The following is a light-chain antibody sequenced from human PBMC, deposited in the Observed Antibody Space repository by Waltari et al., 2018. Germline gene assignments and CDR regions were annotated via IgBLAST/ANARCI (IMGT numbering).Light chain of an antibody. V-gene: IGLV1-47*01. Sequence: QSVLTQPPSASGTPGQRVTISCSGSSSNIGSNYVYWYQQLPGTAPKLLIYRKNQRPSGVPARFSGSKSGNSASLAISGRRSEDEADDYCAAWDDSLSGWVFGGGTKLTVL. CDR1: SSNIGSNY. CDR3: AAWDDSLSGWV. CDR2: RKN. J-gene: IGLJ3*02.